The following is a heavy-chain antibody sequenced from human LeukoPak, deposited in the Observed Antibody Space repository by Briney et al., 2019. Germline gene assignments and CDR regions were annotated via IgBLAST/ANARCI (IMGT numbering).Heavy chain of an antibody. CDR2: IRSEANSYAT. V-gene: IGHV3-73*01. CDR3: TPSTEYYGSGSYTFYYYGMDV. D-gene: IGHD3-10*01. J-gene: IGHJ6*02. CDR1: GFTFSGSA. Sequence: GGSLKLSCAASGFTFSGSAMHWVRQASGKGLEWVGRIRSEANSYATAYAASVKGRFTISRDDSKNTAYLQMNSLKTEDTAVYYCTPSTEYYGSGSYTFYYYGMDVWGQGTTVTVSS.